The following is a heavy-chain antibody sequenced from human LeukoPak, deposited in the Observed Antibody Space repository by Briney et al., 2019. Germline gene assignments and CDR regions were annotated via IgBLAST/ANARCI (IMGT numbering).Heavy chain of an antibody. V-gene: IGHV4-59*12. CDR1: GFTFSSYE. Sequence: GSLRLSCAASGFTFSSYEMNWVRQPPGKGLEWIGSIYYSGSTNYNPSLKSRVTISVDTSKNQFSLKLSSVTAADTAVYYCARDRLILWGSSYYYYIDVWGKGTTVTVSS. CDR2: IYYSGST. D-gene: IGHD2-21*01. CDR3: ARDRLILWGSSYYYYIDV. J-gene: IGHJ6*03.